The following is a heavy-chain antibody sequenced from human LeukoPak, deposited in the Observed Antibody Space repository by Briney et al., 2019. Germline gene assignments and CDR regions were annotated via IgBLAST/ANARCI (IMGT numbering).Heavy chain of an antibody. CDR3: AIIYYYDSSGHHYSIFDY. CDR2: IYPGDSDT. V-gene: IGHV5-51*01. Sequence: GESLKISCKGSGYSFTSYWIGWVRQMPGKGLEWMGIIYPGDSDTRYSPSFQGQVTISADKSISTAYLQWSSLKASDTAMYYCAIIYYYDSSGHHYSIFDYWGQGTLVTVSS. J-gene: IGHJ4*02. CDR1: GYSFTSYW. D-gene: IGHD3-22*01.